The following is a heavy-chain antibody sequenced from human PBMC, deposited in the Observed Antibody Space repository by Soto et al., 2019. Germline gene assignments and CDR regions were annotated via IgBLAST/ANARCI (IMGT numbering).Heavy chain of an antibody. D-gene: IGHD2-2*01. CDR1: GFSVTNNY. CDR3: ARGRGSTGYLGREHYFDS. Sequence: GGSLRLSCAASGFSVTNNYMNWVRQAPGKGLEWVSIIDIGGNTYYADSVKDRFTISRDNSRNTLYLHMDSLRAEDTAVYYCARGRGSTGYLGREHYFDSGAREPWSPSPQ. J-gene: IGHJ4*02. V-gene: IGHV3-66*01. CDR2: IDIGGNT.